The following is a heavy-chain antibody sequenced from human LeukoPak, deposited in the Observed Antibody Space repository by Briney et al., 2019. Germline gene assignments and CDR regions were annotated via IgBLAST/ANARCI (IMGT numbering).Heavy chain of an antibody. CDR2: IYYSGNT. Sequence: SETLSLTCTVSGGSISSYYWSWIRQPPGKGLEWIGYIYYSGNTNYNPSLKSRVTISVDTSKNQFSLKLSSVTAADTAVYYCARDLGIASDYWGQGTLVTVSS. CDR3: ARDLGIASDY. V-gene: IGHV4-59*01. J-gene: IGHJ4*02. CDR1: GGSISSYY. D-gene: IGHD6-13*01.